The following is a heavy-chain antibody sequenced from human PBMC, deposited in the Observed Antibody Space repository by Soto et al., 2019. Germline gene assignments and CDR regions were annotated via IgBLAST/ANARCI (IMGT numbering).Heavy chain of an antibody. CDR3: ARGGHYYDSSGYYPTVAFDI. J-gene: IGHJ3*02. CDR1: GYTFTGYY. V-gene: IGHV1-2*04. CDR2: INPNSGGT. D-gene: IGHD3-22*01. Sequence: ASVKVSCKASGYTFTGYYMHWVRQAPGQGLEWMGWINPNSGGTNYAQKFQGWVTMTRDTSISTAYMELSRLRSDDTAVYYCARGGHYYDSSGYYPTVAFDIWGQGTMVTVSS.